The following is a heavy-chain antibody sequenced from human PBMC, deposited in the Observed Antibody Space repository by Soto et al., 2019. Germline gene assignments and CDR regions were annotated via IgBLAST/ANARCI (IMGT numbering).Heavy chain of an antibody. J-gene: IGHJ4*02. Sequence: SVTLSLTCTVPGGSIRGYYWSWLRQPPGKGLEWIGYIYSIGSTNYNPSLRSRVTMSIDTSQEQFSLKLSSVTATDTAVYYCARHVNLPLAGTGVDSWGRGTRVTVS. V-gene: IGHV4-59*08. CDR1: GGSIRGYY. CDR2: IYSIGST. D-gene: IGHD6-19*01. CDR3: ARHVNLPLAGTGVDS.